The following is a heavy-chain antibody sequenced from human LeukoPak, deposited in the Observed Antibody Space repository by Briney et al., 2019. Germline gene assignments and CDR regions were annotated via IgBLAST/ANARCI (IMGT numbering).Heavy chain of an antibody. CDR2: INHSGST. CDR3: ARGELWFGELLGLNY. Sequence: SSETLSLTCAVYSGSFSGYYWSWIRQPPGKGLEWIGEINHSGSTNYNPSLKSRVTISVDTSKNQFSLKLSSVTAADTAVYYCARGELWFGELLGLNYWGQGTLVTVSS. V-gene: IGHV4-34*01. J-gene: IGHJ4*02. D-gene: IGHD3-10*01. CDR1: SGSFSGYY.